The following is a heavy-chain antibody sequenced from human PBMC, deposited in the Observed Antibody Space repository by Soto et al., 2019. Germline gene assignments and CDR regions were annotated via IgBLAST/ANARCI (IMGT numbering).Heavy chain of an antibody. CDR2: IHSSGST. CDR3: ARDQGVAAAGITWFDP. CDR1: GASMNSYH. V-gene: IGHV4-4*07. D-gene: IGHD6-13*01. J-gene: IGHJ5*02. Sequence: QVQLQASGPGLVKPSETLSLTCTVSGASMNSYHWSWIRQPAGKGLEWIGHIHSSGSTNYNPSLKSRVTMSVDTSKNQFSLRLMSLTAADTAAYYCARDQGVAAAGITWFDPWGQGSLVTVSS.